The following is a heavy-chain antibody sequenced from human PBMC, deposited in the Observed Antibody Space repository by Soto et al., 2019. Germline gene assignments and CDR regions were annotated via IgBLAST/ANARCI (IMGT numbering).Heavy chain of an antibody. J-gene: IGHJ4*02. V-gene: IGHV4-30-4*01. CDR2: IYNGGST. Sequence: SETLSLTCTVSGDSVSSVGFHWAWLRRPPGKGLEWIGYIYNGGSTYYRPSLESRTHMSLDATRNHYSLRLTSVTAADTAVYFCARAPVGLDTISYFDYWGQGKLVTVSS. CDR1: GDSVSSVGFH. CDR3: ARAPVGLDTISYFDY. D-gene: IGHD3-3*01.